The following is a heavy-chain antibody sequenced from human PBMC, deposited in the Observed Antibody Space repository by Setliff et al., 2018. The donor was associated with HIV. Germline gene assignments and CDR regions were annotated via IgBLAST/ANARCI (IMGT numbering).Heavy chain of an antibody. CDR1: GGSISSGSYY. CDR2: IHTSGST. D-gene: IGHD6-19*01. CDR3: ARPRRVRSRAWYWFDI. Sequence: PSETLSLTCTVSGGSISSGSYYWSWIRQPAGKGLEWIGHIHTSGSTKYSPSLKSRVTISADTSKNQFSLNLSSVTAAETAVYYCARPRRVRSRAWYWFDIWGQGTLVTVSS. J-gene: IGHJ5*02. V-gene: IGHV4-61*09.